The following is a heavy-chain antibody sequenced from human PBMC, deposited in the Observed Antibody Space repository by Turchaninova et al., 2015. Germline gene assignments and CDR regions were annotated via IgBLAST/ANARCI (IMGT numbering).Heavy chain of an antibody. CDR3: ARGGNPYFDY. CDR1: GFSFNLYG. Sequence: QVQLVESGGGVVQPGGSLRLSCAASGFSFNLYGVHWVRQAPGKGLEWVAVISNDGREKHYTDSVKGRFTISRDNSKNTLDLEMNSLRDEDTAMYYCARGGNPYFDYWGQGTLVTVSS. D-gene: IGHD2/OR15-2a*01. J-gene: IGHJ4*02. CDR2: ISNDGREK. V-gene: IGHV3-30*19.